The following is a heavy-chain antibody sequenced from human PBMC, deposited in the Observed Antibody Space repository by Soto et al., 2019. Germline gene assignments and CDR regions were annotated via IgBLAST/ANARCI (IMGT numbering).Heavy chain of an antibody. V-gene: IGHV2-5*02. CDR2: IYWDDDK. J-gene: IGHJ4*02. CDR1: GFSLTSRPMG. CDR3: AHRHAGSNWNGGYFDY. Sequence: QITLKESAPTRVKPTQTLTLTCTFSGFSLTSRPMGVGWIRQPPGKTLEWLAFIYWDDDKRYSPSLRSRLTITKDTSGNQVVLTMTNMDPMDTATYYCAHRHAGSNWNGGYFDYWGQGALVTVSS. D-gene: IGHD1-1*01.